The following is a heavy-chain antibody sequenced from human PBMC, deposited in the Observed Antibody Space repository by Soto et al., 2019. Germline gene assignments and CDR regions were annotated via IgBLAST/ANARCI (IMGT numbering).Heavy chain of an antibody. CDR3: ARSVAVPGAHIDY. CDR2: VYYTGST. CDR1: GGSSSGAY. Sequence: GXLSLTCIVSGGSSSGAYWSWIRQSPGKGLEWLGYVYYTGSTNYSPSLRSRVSISVDTSKNEFSLRLSSVTAADTAVYFCARSVAVPGAHIDYWGQGTQVTVSS. V-gene: IGHV4-59*01. D-gene: IGHD6-19*01. J-gene: IGHJ4*02.